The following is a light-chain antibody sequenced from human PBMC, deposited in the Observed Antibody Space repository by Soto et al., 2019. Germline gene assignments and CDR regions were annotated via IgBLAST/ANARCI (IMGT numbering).Light chain of an antibody. Sequence: DIVLTQSPCTLSLSPGERATISCRASQSVSSSYLCWYQQKPGQATRLLMYGASNRATDIADRFSGSGSGTDFTLTISRLEPQDVAVYFCQQYGSTTPFTFGQGTKVEIK. CDR2: GAS. V-gene: IGKV3-20*01. CDR1: QSVSSSY. CDR3: QQYGSTTPFT. J-gene: IGKJ2*01.